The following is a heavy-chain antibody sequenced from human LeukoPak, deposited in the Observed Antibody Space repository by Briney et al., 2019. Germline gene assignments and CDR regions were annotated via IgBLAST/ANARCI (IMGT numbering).Heavy chain of an antibody. CDR1: GFTFSSYS. J-gene: IGHJ3*02. V-gene: IGHV3-21*01. D-gene: IGHD3-22*01. CDR3: ARDSTYYYDSSGHQADAFDI. Sequence: GGSLRLSCAASGFTFSSYSMNWVRQAPGKGLEWVSSISSSSSYIYYADSVKGRFTISRDNAKNSLYLQMNSLRAEDTAVYYCARDSTYYYDSSGHQADAFDIWGQGTMVTVSS. CDR2: ISSSSSYI.